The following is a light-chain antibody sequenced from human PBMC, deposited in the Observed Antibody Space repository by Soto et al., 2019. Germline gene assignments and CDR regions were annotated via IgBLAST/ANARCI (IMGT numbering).Light chain of an antibody. J-gene: IGKJ4*01. Sequence: DIQMTQSPSSLSAFVGERVTITCRASQDIGNFLAWYQQKPGEVPKLLIYAASTLQSGVPSRFSGSGSGTDFTLTISSLQPEDVATYYCQKCKVAPFTFGGGTKVEIK. CDR2: AAS. CDR3: QKCKVAPFT. V-gene: IGKV1-27*01. CDR1: QDIGNF.